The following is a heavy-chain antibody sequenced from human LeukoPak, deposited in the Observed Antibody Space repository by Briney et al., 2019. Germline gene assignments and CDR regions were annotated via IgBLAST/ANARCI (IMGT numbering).Heavy chain of an antibody. CDR1: GFTSSSYW. Sequence: PGGSLRLSWAAAGFTSSSYWMSWVRQAPRKGLGWVANIKQDGSEKYYVDSVKGRFTISRDNAKNSLYLQMNSLRAEDTAVYYCAKTLYGDYVGALKHFDYWGQGTLVTVSS. CDR2: IKQDGSEK. CDR3: AKTLYGDYVGALKHFDY. J-gene: IGHJ4*02. D-gene: IGHD4-17*01. V-gene: IGHV3-7*01.